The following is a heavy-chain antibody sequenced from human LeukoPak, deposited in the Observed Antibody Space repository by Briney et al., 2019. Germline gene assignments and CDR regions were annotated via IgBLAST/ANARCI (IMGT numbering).Heavy chain of an antibody. CDR3: ARRHDSSGGFDY. D-gene: IGHD3-22*01. Sequence: GGSLRLSCAAYGFTFSSYWMSWVRQAPGRVLEWVANIKQDGSEKYYVDSVKGRFTICRDNAKNSLYLQMNSLRVEDTAVYYCARRHDSSGGFDYWDQGTLLTVSS. V-gene: IGHV3-7*01. CDR2: IKQDGSEK. J-gene: IGHJ4*02. CDR1: GFTFSSYW.